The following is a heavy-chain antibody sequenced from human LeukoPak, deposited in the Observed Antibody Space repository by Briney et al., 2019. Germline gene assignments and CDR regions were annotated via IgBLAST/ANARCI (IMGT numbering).Heavy chain of an antibody. CDR1: GYTFTSYG. V-gene: IGHV1-18*01. D-gene: IGHD2-2*01. Sequence: ASVKVSCKASGYTFTSYGISWVRQAPGQGLEWMGWISAYNGNTNYAQKLQGRVTMTTDTSTSTVYMELNSLRSEDTAVYYCARKPPVVPAAMPDNWGQGTLVTVSS. CDR3: ARKPPVVPAAMPDN. J-gene: IGHJ4*02. CDR2: ISAYNGNT.